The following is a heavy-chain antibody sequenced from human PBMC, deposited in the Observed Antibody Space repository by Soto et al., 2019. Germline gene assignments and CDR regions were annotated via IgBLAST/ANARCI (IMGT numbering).Heavy chain of an antibody. CDR1: GGSFSGYY. V-gene: IGHV4-34*01. J-gene: IGHJ5*02. D-gene: IGHD1-7*01. CDR3: ARSRYNWNYVHTRWWFDP. Sequence: SETLSVTCAVDGGSFSGYYWSWIRKTQGKGLEWIGEINHSGSTNYNPSLKSRVTISVDTSKNQFPLKLSSVTAADTAVYYCARSRYNWNYVHTRWWFDPWGQGTLVTVSS. CDR2: INHSGST.